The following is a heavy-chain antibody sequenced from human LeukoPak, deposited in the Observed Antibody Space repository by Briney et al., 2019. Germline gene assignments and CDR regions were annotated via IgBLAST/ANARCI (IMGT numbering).Heavy chain of an antibody. Sequence: GASVKVSCKASGYTFTGYYMHWVRQAPGQGLEWMGWINPNNGGTKYAQKFQGRVTMTRDTSISTAYMELRSLRSDDTAVYYCARDSDSSGYYFDSWGQGTLVTVSS. CDR3: ARDSDSSGYYFDS. J-gene: IGHJ4*02. CDR2: INPNNGGT. V-gene: IGHV1-2*02. CDR1: GYTFTGYY. D-gene: IGHD3-22*01.